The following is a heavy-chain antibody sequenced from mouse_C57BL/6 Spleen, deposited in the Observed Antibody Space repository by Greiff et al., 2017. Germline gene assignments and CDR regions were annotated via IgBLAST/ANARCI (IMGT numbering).Heavy chain of an antibody. D-gene: IGHD2-2*01. CDR1: GFTFSDYG. CDR2: ISSGSSTI. CDR3: ARRFGYDWFAY. J-gene: IGHJ3*01. Sequence: EVMLVESGGGLVKPGGSLKLSCAASGFTFSDYGMHWVRQAPEKGLEWVAYISSGSSTIYYADTVKGRFTISRDNAKNTLFLQMTGLGSEDTAMYYCARRFGYDWFAYWGQGTLVTVSA. V-gene: IGHV5-17*01.